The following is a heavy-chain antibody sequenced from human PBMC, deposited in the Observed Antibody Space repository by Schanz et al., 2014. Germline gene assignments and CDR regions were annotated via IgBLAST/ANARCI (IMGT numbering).Heavy chain of an antibody. CDR1: GFTFSSYS. V-gene: IGHV3-64*04. J-gene: IGHJ4*02. Sequence: VQLVESGGGLVQPGGSLRLSCSASGFTFSSYSMYWVRQAPGKGLEYVSVISSNGGSTDFADSVKCRFTISRDNSKNTLYLQMNSLRAEDTAVYYCAKQHGVIQQVSDYWGQGTLVTDSS. CDR2: ISSNGGST. D-gene: IGHD3-22*01. CDR3: AKQHGVIQQVSDY.